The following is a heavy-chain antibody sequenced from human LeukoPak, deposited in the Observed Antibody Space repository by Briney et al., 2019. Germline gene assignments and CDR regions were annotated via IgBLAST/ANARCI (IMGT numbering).Heavy chain of an antibody. V-gene: IGHV3-21*01. D-gene: IGHD2-15*01. CDR1: GLTFSSYS. J-gene: IGHJ4*02. Sequence: PGGSLRLSCEGSGLTFSSYSMNWVRQAPGKGLEWVASIRSDSNNIYYSDSVRGRFTISRDNAKKSLYLQMNSLRAEDAAVYYCARSTSVDYYFDYWGQGALVTVSS. CDR2: IRSDSNNI. CDR3: ARSTSVDYYFDY.